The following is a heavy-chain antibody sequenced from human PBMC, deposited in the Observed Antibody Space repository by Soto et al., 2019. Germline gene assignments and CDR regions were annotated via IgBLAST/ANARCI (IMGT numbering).Heavy chain of an antibody. CDR3: ARGRYGEQ. J-gene: IGHJ4*02. V-gene: IGHV1-18*01. CDR2: ISAHNGNT. CDR1: GYGFTTYG. D-gene: IGHD3-10*01. Sequence: QIHLVQSGAEVKKPGASVKVSCKGSGYGFTTYGITWVRQAPGQGLEWMVWISAHNGNTNYAQKLQGRVTVTREKSTGTVHMVLRILRSYDAAVYFCARGRYGEQWGQGALVTVSS.